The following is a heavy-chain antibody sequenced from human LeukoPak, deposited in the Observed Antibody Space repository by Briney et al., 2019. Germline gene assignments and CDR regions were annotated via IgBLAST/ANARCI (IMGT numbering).Heavy chain of an antibody. D-gene: IGHD3-10*01. V-gene: IGHV6-1*01. CDR2: TYYKSKWYN. Sequence: SQTLSLTCAISGDRVSSNSAAWNWIRQSPSRGLEWLGRTYYKSKWYNEYAVSVQSRITINPDTSKNQFSLQLNSVTPEDTAVYYCARGSPRPGSGRAGFDYWGQGALVTVSS. J-gene: IGHJ4*02. CDR3: ARGSPRPGSGRAGFDY. CDR1: GDRVSSNSAA.